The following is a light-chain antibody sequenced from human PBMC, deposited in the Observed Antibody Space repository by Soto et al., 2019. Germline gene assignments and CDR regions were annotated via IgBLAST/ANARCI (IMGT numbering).Light chain of an antibody. CDR2: GTS. J-gene: IGKJ1*01. Sequence: EIVLTQSPGTLSLSPGERATLSCRASQSVSSSSLAWYQQRPGQAPRLLIYGTSSRATGIPDRFSGSRSGPDFTLTISSLQPEDFATYYCQQSYSSPPTFGQGTKVDVK. CDR1: QSVSSSS. V-gene: IGKV3-20*01. CDR3: QQSYSSPPT.